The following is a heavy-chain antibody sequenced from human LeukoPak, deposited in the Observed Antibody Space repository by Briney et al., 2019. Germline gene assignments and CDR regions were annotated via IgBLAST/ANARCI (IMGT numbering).Heavy chain of an antibody. J-gene: IGHJ4*02. V-gene: IGHV3-7*03. D-gene: IGHD6-19*01. CDR3: VRDDRGIAVGSRDH. Sequence: GGSLRLSCAASGFSFSNHWMIWVRQAPGKGLEWVATINPDGTEKRYVDFVKGRFTISRDNGKNSLYLQMSSLRAEDTAVYYCVRDDRGIAVGSRDHGAQGTLVTVSS. CDR2: INPDGTEK. CDR1: GFSFSNHW.